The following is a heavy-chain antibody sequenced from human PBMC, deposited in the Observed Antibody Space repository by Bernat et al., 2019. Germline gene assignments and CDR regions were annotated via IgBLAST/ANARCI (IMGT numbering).Heavy chain of an antibody. D-gene: IGHD2-2*01. CDR3: ARPMRLDLEHAFDI. V-gene: IGHV3-48*02. CDR1: GFTFSSYS. CDR2: ISSSRSTI. J-gene: IGHJ3*02. Sequence: EVQLVESGGGLVKPGGSLRLSCAASGFTFSSYSMNWVRQAPGKGLEWVSYISSSRSTIYYADSVKGRFTISRDNAKNSLYLQMNSLRDEDTAVYYCARPMRLDLEHAFDIWGQGTMVTVSS.